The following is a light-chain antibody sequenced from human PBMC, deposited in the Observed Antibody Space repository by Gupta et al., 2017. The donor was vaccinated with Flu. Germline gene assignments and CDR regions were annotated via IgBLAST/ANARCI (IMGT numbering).Light chain of an antibody. CDR2: RAS. J-gene: IGKJ1*01. V-gene: IGKV1-5*03. CDR1: QSISSW. Sequence: DIQMTQSPSTLSASVGDRVTITCRASQSISSWLAWYQQKPGKAPKLLIYRASSLETGVPSRFSGSGSGTEFTLTSRRLQTDDFETYYCQQYNNWTFGQGTKVEIK. CDR3: QQYNNWT.